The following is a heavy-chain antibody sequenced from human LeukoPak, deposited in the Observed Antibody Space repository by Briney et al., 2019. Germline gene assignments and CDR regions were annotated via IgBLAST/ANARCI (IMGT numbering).Heavy chain of an antibody. Sequence: PGGSLRLSCAASGFTFTSYGMHWVRQAPGKGLDWVALIWDDGNNKYYADSVKGRFTISRDDSKNTLYLQMNSLRAEDTAVYYCARESLGSFAYWGQGTLVTVSS. D-gene: IGHD7-27*01. CDR1: GFTFTSYG. CDR2: IWDDGNNK. J-gene: IGHJ4*02. V-gene: IGHV3-30*02. CDR3: ARESLGSFAY.